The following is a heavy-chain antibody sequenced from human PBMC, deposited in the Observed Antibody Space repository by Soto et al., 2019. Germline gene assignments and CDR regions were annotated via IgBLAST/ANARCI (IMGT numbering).Heavy chain of an antibody. CDR3: AKGGRQWLVTSDFNY. CDR1: GFTFSDYA. Sequence: PGGSLRLSCAASGFTFSDYAMHWVRQAPGKGLEWVAVVPHDGRNTHYADSVKGRSPISRDSSKNRVSLEMTSLRAEDTAVFYCAKGGRQWLVTSDFNYWGQGALVTVSS. D-gene: IGHD6-19*01. V-gene: IGHV3-30*18. CDR2: VPHDGRNT. J-gene: IGHJ4*02.